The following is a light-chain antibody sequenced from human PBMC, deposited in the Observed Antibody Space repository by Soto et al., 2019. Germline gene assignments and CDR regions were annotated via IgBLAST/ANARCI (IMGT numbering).Light chain of an antibody. CDR3: AAWDDSLNGQV. V-gene: IGLV1-44*01. Sequence: HSVLTQPPSASGTPGQRVTISCSGSSSNIGSNTVNWYQQLPGTAPKLLIYSNNQRPSGVPDRFSGSKSGTSASLAISGLQSEDEADYYCAAWDDSLNGQVFGGGTQLTVL. CDR2: SNN. J-gene: IGLJ7*01. CDR1: SSNIGSNT.